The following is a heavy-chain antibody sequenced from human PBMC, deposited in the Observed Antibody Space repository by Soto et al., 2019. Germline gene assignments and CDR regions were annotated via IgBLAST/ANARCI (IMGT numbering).Heavy chain of an antibody. Sequence: ASVKVSCKTSGYTFSSYYMHWVRQAPGQGLEWKGVINPSGGSTTYAQRFQGRLTMTRDTSTSIVYMELSSLRSDDTSVYYFARDRGVVTAAPYNWFDPWGQGTLVTVSS. D-gene: IGHD2-2*01. V-gene: IGHV1-46*01. CDR3: ARDRGVVTAAPYNWFDP. CDR2: INPSGGST. J-gene: IGHJ5*02. CDR1: GYTFSSYY.